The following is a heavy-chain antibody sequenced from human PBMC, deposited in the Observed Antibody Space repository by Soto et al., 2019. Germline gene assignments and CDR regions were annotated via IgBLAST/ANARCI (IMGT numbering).Heavy chain of an antibody. V-gene: IGHV3-21*01. Sequence: PGGSLRPSTAASAFTVSSYAMSWVRQAPGKGLEWVSAISGSSSYIYYADSVKGRFNISRNNAKNSLYLQMNSLRAEDTAVYYCARGYCSSTSCPPSDYWGQGTLVTVS. CDR1: AFTVSSYA. CDR3: ARGYCSSTSCPPSDY. J-gene: IGHJ4*02. D-gene: IGHD2-2*01. CDR2: ISGSSSYI.